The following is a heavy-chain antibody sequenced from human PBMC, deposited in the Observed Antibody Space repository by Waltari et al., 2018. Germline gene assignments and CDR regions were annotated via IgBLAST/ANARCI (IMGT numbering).Heavy chain of an antibody. Sequence: QVQLVQSGAEVKKPGSSVTVSCKTSGGTFSSYAISWVRQAPGQGLEWRGGIIPIFGTANYAQKSKGRVTITADESTSTAYMELSSLRSEDTAVYYCAAVYGDSPPYWGQGTLVTVSS. CDR1: GGTFSSYA. V-gene: IGHV1-69*01. CDR3: AAVYGDSPPY. CDR2: IIPIFGTA. D-gene: IGHD4-17*01. J-gene: IGHJ4*02.